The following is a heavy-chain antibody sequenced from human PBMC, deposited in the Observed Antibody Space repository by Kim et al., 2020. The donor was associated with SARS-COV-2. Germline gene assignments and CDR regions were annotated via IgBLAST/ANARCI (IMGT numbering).Heavy chain of an antibody. CDR3: ARDYGAVTTPMNY. D-gene: IGHD4-17*01. V-gene: IGHV3-48*02. Sequence: YADSVKGRFTISRDNAKNSLYLQMNSLRDEDTAVYYCARDYGAVTTPMNYWGQGTLVTVSS. J-gene: IGHJ4*02.